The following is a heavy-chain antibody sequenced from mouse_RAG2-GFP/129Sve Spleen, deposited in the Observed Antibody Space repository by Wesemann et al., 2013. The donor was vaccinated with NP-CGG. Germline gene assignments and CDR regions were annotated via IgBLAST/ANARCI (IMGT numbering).Heavy chain of an antibody. CDR3: ARGRLRHFDY. V-gene: IGHV1S137*01. CDR1: GYTFTDYA. Sequence: QVQLQQSGAELVRPGVSVKISCKGSGYTFTDYAMHWVKQSHAKSLEWIGVISTYYGDASYNQKFKGKATMTVDKSSSTAYMELARLTSEDSAIYYCARGRLRHFDYWGQGTTLTVSS. D-gene: IGHD1-2*01. J-gene: IGHJ2*01. CDR2: ISTYYGDA.